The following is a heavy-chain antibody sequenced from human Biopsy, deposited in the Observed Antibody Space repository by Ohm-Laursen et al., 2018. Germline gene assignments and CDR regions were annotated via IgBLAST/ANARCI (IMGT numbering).Heavy chain of an antibody. CDR3: ARGGFFAYSTFDY. Sequence: SLRLSCAATGFTFSNYYMHWVRQAPGKGLLWVSRIKRDGTTTDYAESVKGRFTISRDNAKNTLHLQMNSLRAEDTAVYYCARGGFFAYSTFDYWGQGALVTVSS. CDR2: IKRDGTTT. J-gene: IGHJ4*02. CDR1: GFTFSNYY. V-gene: IGHV3-74*01. D-gene: IGHD4-11*01.